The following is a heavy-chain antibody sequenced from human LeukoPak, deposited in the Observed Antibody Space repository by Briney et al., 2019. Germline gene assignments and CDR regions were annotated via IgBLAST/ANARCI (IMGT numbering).Heavy chain of an antibody. V-gene: IGHV1-69*04. D-gene: IGHD3-10*01. Sequence: SVKVSCKASGGTFSSYAISWVRQAPGQGLEWMGRIIPILGIANYAQKFQGRVTITADKSTSTAYMELSSLRSEDTAVYYCANTYYYGPGISPAVDYWGQGPLVTVSS. CDR2: IIPILGIA. CDR1: GGTFSSYA. J-gene: IGHJ4*02. CDR3: ANTYYYGPGISPAVDY.